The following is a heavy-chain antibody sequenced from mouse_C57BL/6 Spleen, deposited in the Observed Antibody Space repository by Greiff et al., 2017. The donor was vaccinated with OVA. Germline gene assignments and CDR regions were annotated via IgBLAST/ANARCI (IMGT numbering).Heavy chain of an antibody. CDR3: ARAFLYYYGSGYYAMDY. V-gene: IGHV5-17*01. D-gene: IGHD1-1*01. Sequence: EVMLVESGGGLVKPGGSLKLSCAASGFTFSDYGMHWVRQAPEKGLEWVAYISRGSSTIYYADTVKGRFTISRDNAKNTLFLQLTSLRAEDTAMYYCARAFLYYYGSGYYAMDYWGQGTSVTVSS. J-gene: IGHJ4*01. CDR2: ISRGSSTI. CDR1: GFTFSDYG.